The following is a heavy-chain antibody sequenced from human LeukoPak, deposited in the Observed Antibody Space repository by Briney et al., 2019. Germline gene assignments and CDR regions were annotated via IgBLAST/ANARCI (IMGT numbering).Heavy chain of an antibody. CDR3: ASPHPHYCSSTSCYKGYYGMDV. CDR2: INPNSGGT. V-gene: IGHV1-2*02. J-gene: IGHJ6*02. Sequence: ASVKVSCKASGYTFTGYYMHWVRQAPGQGLEWMGWINPNSGGTNYAQKSQGRVTMTRDTSISTAYMELSRLRSDDTAVYYCASPHPHYCSSTSCYKGYYGMDVWGQGTTVTVSS. D-gene: IGHD2-2*02. CDR1: GYTFTGYY.